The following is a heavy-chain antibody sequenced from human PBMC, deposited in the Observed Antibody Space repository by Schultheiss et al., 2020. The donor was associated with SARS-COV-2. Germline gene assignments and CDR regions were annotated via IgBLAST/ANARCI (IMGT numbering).Heavy chain of an antibody. J-gene: IGHJ4*02. V-gene: IGHV3-74*01. D-gene: IGHD2-15*01. CDR3: ARPVGYCSGGNCYSVYFDY. CDR1: GFTFDGYA. Sequence: GGSLRLSCAASGFTFDGYAMHWVRQAPGKGLEWVSRINSDGSSTSYADSVKGRFTISRDNAKSSLYLQMNSLRDEDTAVYYCARPVGYCSGGNCYSVYFDYWGQESLFTFA. CDR2: INSDGSST.